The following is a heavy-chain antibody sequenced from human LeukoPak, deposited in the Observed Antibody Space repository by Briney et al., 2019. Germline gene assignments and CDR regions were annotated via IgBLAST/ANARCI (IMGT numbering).Heavy chain of an antibody. CDR2: IYYSGST. CDR1: GGSISSYY. J-gene: IGHJ3*02. D-gene: IGHD2-8*01. V-gene: IGHV4-59*01. Sequence: PSETLSLTCTVSGGSISSYYWSWIRQPPGKGLEWIGYIYYSGSTNYNPSLKSRVTISVDTSKNQFSLKLSSVTAADTAAYYCARVYFGAFDIWGQGTMVTVSS. CDR3: ARVYFGAFDI.